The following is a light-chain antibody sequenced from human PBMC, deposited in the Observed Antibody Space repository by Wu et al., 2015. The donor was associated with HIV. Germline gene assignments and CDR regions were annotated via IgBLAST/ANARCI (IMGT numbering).Light chain of an antibody. Sequence: DIQMTQSPSSLSASVGDRVTITCRASQGISNFSAWYQQKPGKPPKVLIYAASTLQSGVPSRFSGSGSGTEFTLTISSMQSEDFAVYYCQQYDNWPPITFGQGTRLEIK. V-gene: IGKV1-27*01. J-gene: IGKJ5*01. CDR3: QQYDNWPPIT. CDR1: QGISNF. CDR2: AAS.